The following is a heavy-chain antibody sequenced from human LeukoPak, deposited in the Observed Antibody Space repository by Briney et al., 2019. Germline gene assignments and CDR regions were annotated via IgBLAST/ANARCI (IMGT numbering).Heavy chain of an antibody. Sequence: SETLSLTCTVSGGSFGNYYWSWIRQPPGKRLEWIAYIFKTGTVTYSPSLQSRVTMSIDTSKNQFSLKLSSVTAADTAVYYCAGGIAARRGAFDIWGQGTMVTVSS. CDR2: IFKTGTV. CDR1: GGSFGNYY. D-gene: IGHD6-6*01. V-gene: IGHV4-59*08. CDR3: AGGIAARRGAFDI. J-gene: IGHJ3*02.